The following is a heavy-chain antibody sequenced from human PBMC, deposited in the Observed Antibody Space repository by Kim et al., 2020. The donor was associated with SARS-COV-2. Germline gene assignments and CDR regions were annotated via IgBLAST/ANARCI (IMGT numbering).Heavy chain of an antibody. CDR1: GFTFSSYG. Sequence: GGSLRLSCAASGFTFSSYGMHWVRQAPGKGLEWVAVISYDGSNKYYADSVKGRFTISRDNSKNTLYLQMNSLRAEDTAVYYCAKDRRQLLYTAPLIFWG. V-gene: IGHV3-30*18. J-gene: IGHJ3*01. CDR3: AKDRRQLLYTAPLIF. D-gene: IGHD2-2*02. CDR2: ISYDGSNK.